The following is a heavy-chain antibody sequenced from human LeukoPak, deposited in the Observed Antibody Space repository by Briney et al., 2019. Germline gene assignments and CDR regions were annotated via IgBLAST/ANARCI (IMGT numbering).Heavy chain of an antibody. Sequence: GGSLRLSCAASGFTFSSYSMNWVRQAPGKGLEWVSSISSSSSYIYYADSVKGRYTISRDNAKNSLYLQMNSLRAEDTAVYYCARDSYCSSTSCYTYWGQGTLVTVSS. CDR2: ISSSSSYI. D-gene: IGHD2-2*02. J-gene: IGHJ4*02. CDR3: ARDSYCSSTSCYTY. CDR1: GFTFSSYS. V-gene: IGHV3-21*01.